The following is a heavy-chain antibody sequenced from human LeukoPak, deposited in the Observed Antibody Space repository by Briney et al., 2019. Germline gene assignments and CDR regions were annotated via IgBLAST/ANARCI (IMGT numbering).Heavy chain of an antibody. Sequence: PSETLSLTCAVYGGSFSGYYWSWIRQPPGKGLEWIGEINHSGSTNYNPSLKSRVTISVDTSKNQFSLKLSSVTAADTAVYYCARDSARRFYYYMDVWGKGTTVTVSS. CDR3: ARDSARRFYYYMDV. CDR1: GGSFSGYY. V-gene: IGHV4-34*01. D-gene: IGHD1-26*01. CDR2: INHSGST. J-gene: IGHJ6*03.